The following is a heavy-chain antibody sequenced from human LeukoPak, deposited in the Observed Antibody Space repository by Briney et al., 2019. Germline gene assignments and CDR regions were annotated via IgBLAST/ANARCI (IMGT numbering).Heavy chain of an antibody. CDR2: ISSSSSYI. Sequence: GGSLRLSCAASGFTFSSYSMNWVRQAPGKGLEWVSSISSSSSYIYYADSVKGRFTISRDNAKNSLYLQMNSLRDEDTAVYYCASPYYDFWSGPNDAFDIWGQGTMVTVSS. CDR1: GFTFSSYS. CDR3: ASPYYDFWSGPNDAFDI. D-gene: IGHD3-3*01. J-gene: IGHJ3*02. V-gene: IGHV3-21*01.